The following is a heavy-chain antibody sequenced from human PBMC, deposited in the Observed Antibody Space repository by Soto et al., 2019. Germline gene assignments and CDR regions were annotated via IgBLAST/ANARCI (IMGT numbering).Heavy chain of an antibody. CDR3: ARGRASGSYYLLDY. J-gene: IGHJ4*02. D-gene: IGHD3-10*01. V-gene: IGHV1-8*01. Sequence: GASVKVSCTSSGDTFTTYDINWVRQATGHGLEWMGWINPNSGNIGYAQRFQGRVTMTRDTAIRTAYMEVSSLRSDDTAVYYCARGRASGSYYLLDYWGQGTLVTFYS. CDR2: INPNSGNI. CDR1: GDTFTTYD.